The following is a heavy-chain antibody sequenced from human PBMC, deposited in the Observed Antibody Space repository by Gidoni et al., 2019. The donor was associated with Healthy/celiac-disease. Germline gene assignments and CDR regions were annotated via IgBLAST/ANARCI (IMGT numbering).Heavy chain of an antibody. CDR1: GGSLSSGDYY. V-gene: IGHV4-30-4*01. Sequence: QVQLQESGPRLVKPSQTLSLTCTVSGGSLSSGDYYWSWIRQPPGKGLEWIGYIYYSGSTYYNPSLKSRVTISVETSKNQFSLKLSSVTAADAAVYYCARDKLRLGAAAGTGAFDIWGQGTMVTVSS. CDR2: IYYSGST. CDR3: ARDKLRLGAAAGTGAFDI. D-gene: IGHD6-13*01. J-gene: IGHJ3*02.